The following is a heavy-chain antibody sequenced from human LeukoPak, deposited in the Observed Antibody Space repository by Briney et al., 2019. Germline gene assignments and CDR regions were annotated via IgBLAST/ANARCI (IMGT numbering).Heavy chain of an antibody. D-gene: IGHD5-12*01. Sequence: GGSLRLSCAASGFTFSSCGMHWVRQAPGKGLAWVAFIRYDGSNKYYADSVKGRFTISRDNSKNTLYLQMDSLRAGDTALYYCAKDQYSGYDSEDYYFEYWGQGTLVTVSS. V-gene: IGHV3-30*02. CDR3: AKDQYSGYDSEDYYFEY. J-gene: IGHJ4*02. CDR2: IRYDGSNK. CDR1: GFTFSSCG.